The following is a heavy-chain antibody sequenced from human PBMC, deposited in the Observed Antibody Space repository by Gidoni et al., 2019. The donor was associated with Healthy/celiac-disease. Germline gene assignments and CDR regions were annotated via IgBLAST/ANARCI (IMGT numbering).Heavy chain of an antibody. J-gene: IGHJ4*02. CDR3: ARVRYCSSTSCYTVDY. V-gene: IGHV4-34*01. CDR2: INHSGST. CDR1: GGAFSGYY. Sequence: QVQLQQWVAGLLKPSETLSLTCAVYGGAFSGYYWGWIRQPPGKGLAWIGEINHSGSTNYNPSLKSRVTISVDTSKNQFSLKLSSVTAADTAVYYCARVRYCSSTSCYTVDYWGQGTLVTVSS. D-gene: IGHD2-2*02.